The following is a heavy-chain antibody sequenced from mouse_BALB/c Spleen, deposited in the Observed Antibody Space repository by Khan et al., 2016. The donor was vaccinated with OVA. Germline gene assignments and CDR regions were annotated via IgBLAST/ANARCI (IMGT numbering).Heavy chain of an antibody. Sequence: LQQPGSELVRPGASVKLSCKASGYTFTSYWMYWVKQRHGQGLEWIGNIYPGSGSTKYDEKFKNKGTLTVDTSSSTAYMHRSSLTSEDSAVYYCTRRGGLGYCDVWGAGTTVTVSS. J-gene: IGHJ1*01. CDR2: IYPGSGST. CDR1: GYTFTSYW. CDR3: TRRGGLGYCDV. V-gene: IGHV1S22*01. D-gene: IGHD3-3*01.